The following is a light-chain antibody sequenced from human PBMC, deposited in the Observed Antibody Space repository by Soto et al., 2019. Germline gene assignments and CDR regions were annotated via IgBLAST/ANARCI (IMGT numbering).Light chain of an antibody. CDR3: QLYGSSHMFS. CDR1: QSISSSY. CDR2: AAS. V-gene: IGKV3-20*01. J-gene: IGKJ2*01. Sequence: EIVLTQSPGTLSLSPGEGATLSCRASQSISSSYLAWYQQKPGQAPRLLIYAASSRATGIPERFSGSGSGTDFTLTISRLEPEDFAVYYCQLYGSSHMFSFGQGTKLEIK.